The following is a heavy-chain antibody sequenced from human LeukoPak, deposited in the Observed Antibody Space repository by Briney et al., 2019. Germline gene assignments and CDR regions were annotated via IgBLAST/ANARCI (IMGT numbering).Heavy chain of an antibody. Sequence: ASVKVSCKASGYTFTSYAINWVRQAPGQGLECMGWINTNTGNPTYAQGSTGRFVFSLDTSVSTAYLQISSLKAEDTAVYYCARDSEGAADYWGQGTLVTVSS. CDR1: GYTFTSYA. CDR3: ARDSEGAADY. D-gene: IGHD1-26*01. V-gene: IGHV7-4-1*02. CDR2: INTNTGNP. J-gene: IGHJ4*02.